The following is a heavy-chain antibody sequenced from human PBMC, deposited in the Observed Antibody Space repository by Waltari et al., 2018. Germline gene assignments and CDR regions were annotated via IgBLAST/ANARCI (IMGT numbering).Heavy chain of an antibody. Sequence: EVQLVETGGGWIQPGGSLRLSCAASGFTVSSTSMSWVSQAPGKGLEWVSVIYSGGSTYYADSVKGRFTISRDNSKNTLYLQMNSLRAEDTAVYYCAREGPAGLYYFDYWGQGTLVTVSS. V-gene: IGHV3-53*02. CDR2: IYSGGST. J-gene: IGHJ4*02. CDR1: GFTVSSTS. D-gene: IGHD3-10*01. CDR3: AREGPAGLYYFDY.